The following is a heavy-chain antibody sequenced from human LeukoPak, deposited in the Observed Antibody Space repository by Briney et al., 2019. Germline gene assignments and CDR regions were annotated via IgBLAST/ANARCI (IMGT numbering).Heavy chain of an antibody. CDR3: ARDPGGITIFGVAKGGYFDY. V-gene: IGHV3-33*01. CDR1: GFTFSSYG. D-gene: IGHD3-3*01. J-gene: IGHJ4*02. CDR2: IWYDGSNR. Sequence: GGSLRLSCAASGFTFSSYGMHWVRQAPGKGLEWVAVIWYDGSNRYYADSVKGRFTISRDNSKNTLYLQMNSLRAEDTAVYYCARDPGGITIFGVAKGGYFDYWGQGTLVTVSS.